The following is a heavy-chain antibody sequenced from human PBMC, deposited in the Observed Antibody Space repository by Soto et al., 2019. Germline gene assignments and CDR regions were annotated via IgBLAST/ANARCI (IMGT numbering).Heavy chain of an antibody. CDR1: GDSISSGGYY. V-gene: IGHV4-31*03. D-gene: IGHD3-22*01. J-gene: IGHJ4*02. Sequence: SETLSLTCTVSGDSISSGGYYWSWIRQHPGKGLEWIGYISYSGSTYYNPSLKSRVTISVDTSKNEFSLKLSSVTAADTAVYYCARVPLYYDTSGYYRFPYYFDFWGQGTLVTVSS. CDR2: ISYSGST. CDR3: ARVPLYYDTSGYYRFPYYFDF.